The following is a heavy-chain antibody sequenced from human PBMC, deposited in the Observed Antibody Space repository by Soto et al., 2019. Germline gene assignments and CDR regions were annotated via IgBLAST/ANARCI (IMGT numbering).Heavy chain of an antibody. Sequence: QVQLVQSGAEVKKPGSSVKVSCKASGGTFSSYTISWVRQAPGQGLEWMGRFIPILGIANYAQKCQGRVTSTADKSTSTAYMELSSLRSEDTAVYYCARDHGFGTHGGMDVWGQGTTVTVSS. V-gene: IGHV1-69*08. J-gene: IGHJ6*02. CDR3: ARDHGFGTHGGMDV. D-gene: IGHD3-10*01. CDR2: FIPILGIA. CDR1: GGTFSSYT.